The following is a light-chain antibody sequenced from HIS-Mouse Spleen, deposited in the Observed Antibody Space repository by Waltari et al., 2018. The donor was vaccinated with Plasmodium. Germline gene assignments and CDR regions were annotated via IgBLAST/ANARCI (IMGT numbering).Light chain of an antibody. J-gene: IGLJ2*01. CDR1: SSNIGSNY. CDR3: AAWDDSLSGVV. V-gene: IGLV1-47*01. CDR2: RNN. Sequence: QSVLTQPPSASGTPGTRVTIPCSGSSSNIGSNYVYWYQQPPGTAPKLLIYRNNRRPSGVPDRFSGSKSGTSASLAISGLRSEDEADYYCAAWDDSLSGVVFGGGTKLTVL.